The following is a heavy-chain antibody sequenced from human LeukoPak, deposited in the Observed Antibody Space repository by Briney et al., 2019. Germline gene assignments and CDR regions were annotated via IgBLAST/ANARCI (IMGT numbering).Heavy chain of an antibody. V-gene: IGHV4-59*12. CDR3: ARLGAMDPHFNWFDP. J-gene: IGHJ5*02. CDR1: GASISGYF. CDR2: ISSSGNT. D-gene: IGHD3-16*01. Sequence: SETLSLTCTVSGASISGYFWSWIRQPPGKGLEWIGYISSSGNTNYNPSLKSRVTISVDTSKNRFSLKLSSVTAADTAVYYCARLGAMDPHFNWFDPWGQGTLVTVSS.